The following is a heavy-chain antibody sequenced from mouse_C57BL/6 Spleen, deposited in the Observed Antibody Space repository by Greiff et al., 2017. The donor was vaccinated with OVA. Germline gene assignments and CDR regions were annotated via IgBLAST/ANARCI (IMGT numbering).Heavy chain of an antibody. D-gene: IGHD3-1*01. J-gene: IGHJ1*03. CDR2: IDPSDSET. CDR3: ARSGDWYFDV. V-gene: IGHV1-52*01. CDR1: GYTFTSYW. Sequence: QVQLQQPGAELVRPGSSVKLSCKASGYTFTSYWMHWVKQRPIQGLEWIGNIDPSDSETHYNQKFKDKAALTVDKSSSTAYMQLSSLTSEDSAVYYCARSGDWYFDVWGTGTTVTVSA.